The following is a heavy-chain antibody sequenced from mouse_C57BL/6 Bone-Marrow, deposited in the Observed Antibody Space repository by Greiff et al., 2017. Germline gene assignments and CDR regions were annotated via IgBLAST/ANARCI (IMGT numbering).Heavy chain of an antibody. CDR1: GFNIKDDY. D-gene: IGHD1-1*01. Sequence: EVQLQESGAELVRPGASVKLSCTASGFNIKDDYMHWVKQRPEQGLEWIGWIDPENGDTEYASKFQGKATITADTSSNTAYLQLSSLTSEDTAVYYCTITTVVADWYFDVWGTGTTVTVSS. CDR3: TITTVVADWYFDV. CDR2: IDPENGDT. J-gene: IGHJ1*03. V-gene: IGHV14-4*01.